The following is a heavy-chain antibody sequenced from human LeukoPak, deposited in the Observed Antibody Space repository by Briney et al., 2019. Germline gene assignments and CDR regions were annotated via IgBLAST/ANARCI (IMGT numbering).Heavy chain of an antibody. V-gene: IGHV3-9*01. CDR3: AKVITMVRGVIPINAFDI. D-gene: IGHD3-10*01. Sequence: GRSLRLSCAASGFTFDDYAMHWVRQAPGKGLEGVSGISWNSGSIGYADSVKGRFTISRDNAKNSLYLQMNSLRAEDTALYYCAKVITMVRGVIPINAFDIWGQGTMVTVSS. CDR1: GFTFDDYA. J-gene: IGHJ3*02. CDR2: ISWNSGSI.